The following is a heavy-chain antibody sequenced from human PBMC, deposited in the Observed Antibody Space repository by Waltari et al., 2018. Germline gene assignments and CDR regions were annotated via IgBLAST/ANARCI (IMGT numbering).Heavy chain of an antibody. V-gene: IGHV1-69*01. CDR2: IIPIFGTA. Sequence: QVQLVQSGAEVKKPGSSVKVSCKASGGTFSSYAISWVRQAPGQGLEWMGGIIPIFGTANYAQKFQGRVTITADESTSTAYMELSSLRSEDTAVYYCARGREYYGSGSYGYYYYGMDVWGQGTTVTVSS. CDR3: ARGREYYGSGSYGYYYYGMDV. D-gene: IGHD3-10*01. CDR1: GGTFSSYA. J-gene: IGHJ6*02.